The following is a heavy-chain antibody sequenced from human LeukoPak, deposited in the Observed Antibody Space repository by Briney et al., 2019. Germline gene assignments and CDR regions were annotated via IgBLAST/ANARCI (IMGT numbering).Heavy chain of an antibody. D-gene: IGHD6-13*01. J-gene: IGHJ4*02. V-gene: IGHV4-34*01. CDR2: INHSGST. CDR3: ARVGYSSSCLDY. CDR1: GGSFSGYY. Sequence: PSETLSLTCAVYGGSFSGYYWSWIRQPPGKGLEWIGEINHSGSTNYNPSLKSRVTISVDTSKNQFSLKLSYVTAADTAVYYCARVGYSSSCLDYWGQGTLVTVSS.